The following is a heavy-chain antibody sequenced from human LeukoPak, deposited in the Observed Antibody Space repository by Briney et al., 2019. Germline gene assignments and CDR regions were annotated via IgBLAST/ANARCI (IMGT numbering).Heavy chain of an antibody. CDR3: ARDRWFNDFWSGYYPRDAFDI. V-gene: IGHV4-59*01. D-gene: IGHD3-3*01. CDR2: IYYSGST. CDR1: GGSISSYY. Sequence: SETLSLTCTVSGGSISSYYWSWIRQPPGKGLEWIGYIYYSGSTNYNPSLKSRVTISVDTSKNQFSLKLSSVTAADTAVYYCARDRWFNDFWSGYYPRDAFDIWGQGTMVTVSS. J-gene: IGHJ3*02.